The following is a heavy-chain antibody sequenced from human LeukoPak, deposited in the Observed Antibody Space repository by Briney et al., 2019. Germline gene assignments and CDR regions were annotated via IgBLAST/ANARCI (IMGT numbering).Heavy chain of an antibody. J-gene: IGHJ4*02. V-gene: IGHV3-48*04. CDR2: IGSRSSPI. CDR3: ARDLGDGEYFFDF. Sequence: GGSLRPSCTASGFSFDSHSMSWVRQAPGKGLEWISSIGSRSSPIYYGDSVRGRFTVSRDNAQKSMYLQMDTLGVDDTAVYFCARDLGDGEYFFDFWGQGTLVTVSS. CDR1: GFSFDSHS. D-gene: IGHD3-10*01.